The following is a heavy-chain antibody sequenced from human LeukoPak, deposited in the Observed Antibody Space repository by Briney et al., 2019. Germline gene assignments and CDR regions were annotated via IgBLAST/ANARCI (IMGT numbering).Heavy chain of an antibody. CDR2: INHSGST. CDR1: GGSFSGYY. CDR3: ARWAGTFDY. Sequence: SETLSLTCAVYGGSFSGYYWSWIRQPPRKGLEWIGEINHSGSTNYNPSLKSRVTISVDTSKNQFSLKLSSVTAADAAVYYCARWAGTFDYWGQGTLATVSS. V-gene: IGHV4-34*01. D-gene: IGHD1-1*01. J-gene: IGHJ4*02.